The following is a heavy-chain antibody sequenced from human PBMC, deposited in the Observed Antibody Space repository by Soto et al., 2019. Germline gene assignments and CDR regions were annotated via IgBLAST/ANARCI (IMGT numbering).Heavy chain of an antibody. D-gene: IGHD2-2*01. V-gene: IGHV3-23*01. CDR2: IGESGTPT. J-gene: IGHJ6*02. Sequence: EVQLLESGGGLVQPGGSLRLSCAASGVTFSSYAMKWVRQSPGKGLEWVSLIGESGTPTYYADSVKGRFTISRDNSGNTLFLEMYSLRADYTAGYYCSGCVPGVRYYNMDVRGQGTTVTVSS. CDR3: SGCVPGVRYYNMDV. CDR1: GVTFSSYA.